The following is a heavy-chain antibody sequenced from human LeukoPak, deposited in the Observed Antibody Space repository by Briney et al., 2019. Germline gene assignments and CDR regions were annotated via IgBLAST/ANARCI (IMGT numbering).Heavy chain of an antibody. CDR3: ARDSRDGGYMDD. J-gene: IGHJ6*03. D-gene: IGHD4-23*01. CDR1: GGSISSYY. CDR2: IYYSGST. V-gene: IGHV4-59*12. Sequence: SETLSLTCTVSGGSISSYYWSWIRQPPGKGLEWIGYIYYSGSTYYNPSLKSRVTISVDTSKNQFSLKLSSVTAADTAVYYCARDSRDGGYMDDWGKGTTVTVSS.